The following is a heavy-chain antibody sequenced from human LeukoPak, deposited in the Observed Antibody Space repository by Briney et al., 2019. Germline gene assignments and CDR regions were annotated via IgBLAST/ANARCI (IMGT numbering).Heavy chain of an antibody. Sequence: SQTLSLTCTASGGSISSGSYYWSWIRQPAGKGLEWIGRIYTSGSTNYNPSLKSRVTISVDTSKNQFSLKLSSVTAADTAVYYCARAGIQLWDFDYWGQGTLVTVSS. D-gene: IGHD5-18*01. CDR3: ARAGIQLWDFDY. J-gene: IGHJ4*02. CDR1: GGSISSGSYY. V-gene: IGHV4-61*02. CDR2: IYTSGST.